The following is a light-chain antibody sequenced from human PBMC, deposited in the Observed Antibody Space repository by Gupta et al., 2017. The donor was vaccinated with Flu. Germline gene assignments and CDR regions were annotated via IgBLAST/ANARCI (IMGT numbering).Light chain of an antibody. V-gene: IGKV3-11*01. CDR3: QQCCNWPPT. J-gene: IGKJ4*01. CDR2: DAS. Sequence: IVSTQCPATLSLAPGERATLSGKSSQSVSSYLAWYQQKPGQAPRLLIYDASTRATGIPARFSGSGSGTDFTLTISILEPEDFAVYYCQQCCNWPPTFGGGTKVEIK. CDR1: QSVSSY.